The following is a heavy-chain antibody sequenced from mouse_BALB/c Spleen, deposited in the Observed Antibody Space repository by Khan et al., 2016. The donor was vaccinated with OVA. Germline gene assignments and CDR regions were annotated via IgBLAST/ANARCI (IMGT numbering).Heavy chain of an antibody. CDR3: VRGVAYHRNVGWFSY. D-gene: IGHD2-14*01. J-gene: IGHJ3*01. Sequence: QVRLQQSGAELARPGASVKMSCKASGYTFTSYTIHWLKLRPGQGLEWIGYINPSNGYTNYNQKFKDKATLTADKSSTTACMQLRSRTSVDSAVYYCVRGVAYHRNVGWFSYWGEVTLGTVSA. V-gene: IGHV1-4*01. CDR1: GYTFTSYT. CDR2: INPSNGYT.